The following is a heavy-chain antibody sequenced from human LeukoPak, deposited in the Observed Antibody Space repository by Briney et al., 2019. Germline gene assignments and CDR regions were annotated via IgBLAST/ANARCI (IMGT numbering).Heavy chain of an antibody. V-gene: IGHV3-21*01. CDR3: ARERGGYGDYVLGDFDY. CDR2: ISRRSSHI. Sequence: GGSLRLPCAASGFPFSSYSMNWVRQAPGGGLEWVSSISRRSSHIFYADSVKGRFTIARDTAKNSMYMQMNSLRAEDTDVYDCARERGGYGDYVLGDFDYWGQGTLVTVSS. J-gene: IGHJ4*02. CDR1: GFPFSSYS. D-gene: IGHD4-17*01.